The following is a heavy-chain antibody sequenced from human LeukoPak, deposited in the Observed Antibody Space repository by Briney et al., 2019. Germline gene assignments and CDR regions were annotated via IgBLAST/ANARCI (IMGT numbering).Heavy chain of an antibody. J-gene: IGHJ6*03. CDR2: IDTTSSTI. CDR3: ARGPFFRDYGDYRGDYYYYYMDV. CDR1: EFTFRTYS. Sequence: PGGSLRLSCAASEFTFRTYSMNWVRQAPGKGLEWVSYIDTTSSTIYYADSVKGRFTISRDNSKNTLYLQMNSLRSEDTAVYYCARGPFFRDYGDYRGDYYYYYMDVWGKGTTVTVSS. V-gene: IGHV3-48*01. D-gene: IGHD4-17*01.